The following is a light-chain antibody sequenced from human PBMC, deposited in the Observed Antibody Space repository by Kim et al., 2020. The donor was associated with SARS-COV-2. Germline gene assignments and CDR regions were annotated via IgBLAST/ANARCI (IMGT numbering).Light chain of an antibody. CDR3: QVWDSSALV. Sequence: SYELTQPLSVSVALGQTARTTCGGNNIGTKNVHWYQQRPGQAPVLVIYSDTNRPSGIPERFSGSNSGNTATLTISRAQAGDEADYYCQVWDSSALVFGGGTQLPVL. CDR1: NIGTKN. CDR2: SDT. J-gene: IGLJ2*01. V-gene: IGLV3-9*01.